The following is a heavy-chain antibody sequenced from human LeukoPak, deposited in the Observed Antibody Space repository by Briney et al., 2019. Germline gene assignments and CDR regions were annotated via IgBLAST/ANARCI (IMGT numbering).Heavy chain of an antibody. CDR2: ISGSGGST. J-gene: IGHJ2*01. D-gene: IGHD6-13*01. Sequence: GGSLRLSCAASGLTFSSYAMSWVRQAPGKGLEWVSAISGSGGSTYYADSVKGRFTISRDNSKNTLYLQMNSLRAEDTAVYYCAKEGGSSHGYWYFDLWGRGTLVTVSS. CDR3: AKEGGSSHGYWYFDL. CDR1: GLTFSSYA. V-gene: IGHV3-23*01.